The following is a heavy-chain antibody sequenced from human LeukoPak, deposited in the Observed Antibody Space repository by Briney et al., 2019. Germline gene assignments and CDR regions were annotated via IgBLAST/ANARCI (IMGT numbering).Heavy chain of an antibody. CDR1: GGSFSGYY. D-gene: IGHD2-21*02. CDR2: INHSGTT. CDR3: ASAYCGGDCYSGFYHYGLDV. Sequence: SETLSLTCAVYGGSFSGYYWTWIRRSPGKGLEWIGEINHSGTTDYKSSLKSRVTISQDTSKNHLSLKLSSVTAADTAVYYCASAYCGGDCYSGFYHYGLDVWGQGTTVTVSS. V-gene: IGHV4-34*01. J-gene: IGHJ6*02.